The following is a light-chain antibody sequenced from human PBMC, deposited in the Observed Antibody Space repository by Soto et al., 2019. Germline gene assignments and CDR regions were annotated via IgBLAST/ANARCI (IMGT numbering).Light chain of an antibody. CDR3: QQYGSSPTT. J-gene: IGKJ2*01. CDR1: QSVSSSY. V-gene: IGKV3-20*01. Sequence: EIVLTQSPGTLSLSPGERATLSCRASQSVSSSYLAWYQQKPGQAPRLLIYDASSRATGIPDRFSGSGSGTDFTLTISRLKPEDFAVYYCQQYGSSPTTFGQGTKLEIK. CDR2: DAS.